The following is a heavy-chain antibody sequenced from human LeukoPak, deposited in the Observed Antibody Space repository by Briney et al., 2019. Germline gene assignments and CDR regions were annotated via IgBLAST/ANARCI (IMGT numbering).Heavy chain of an antibody. J-gene: IGHJ4*02. CDR3: ASPGRGVI. Sequence: PGGSLRLSCAASGFTFSHYGMHWVRQAPGKGLEWVTFIRYDGNEKFYTDSVKGRFTISRDNSKNTLYLQMNSLRAEDTAAYYCASPGRGVIGGQGTLVTVSS. D-gene: IGHD3-10*01. CDR1: GFTFSHYG. V-gene: IGHV3-30*02. CDR2: IRYDGNEK.